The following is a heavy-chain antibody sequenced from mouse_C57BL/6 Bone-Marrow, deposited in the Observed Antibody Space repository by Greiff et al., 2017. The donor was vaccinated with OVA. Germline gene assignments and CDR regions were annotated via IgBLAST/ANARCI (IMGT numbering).Heavy chain of an antibody. CDR3: ARRGVRSAWFAY. D-gene: IGHD5-1*01. J-gene: IGHJ3*01. V-gene: IGHV1-64*01. CDR2: IHPNSGST. Sequence: QVQLQQPGAELVKPGASVKLSCKASGYTFTSYWMHWVKQRPGQGLEWIGMIHPNSGSTNYNEKFKSKATLTVDKSSSTAYMQLSSLTSEDSAVYYCARRGVRSAWFAYWGQGTLVTVSA. CDR1: GYTFTSYW.